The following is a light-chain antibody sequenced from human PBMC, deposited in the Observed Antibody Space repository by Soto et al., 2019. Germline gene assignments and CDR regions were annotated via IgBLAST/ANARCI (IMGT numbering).Light chain of an antibody. CDR3: GSYTSSSTPLYV. Sequence: QSALTQPASVSGSPGQSITISCSGTSSDLGGYNPVSWYQHHPGKAPKLMIYEVSNRPSGVSNRFSGSKSGNTASLTISGLQAEDEADYHCGSYTSSSTPLYVFGTGTKVTVL. V-gene: IGLV2-14*01. J-gene: IGLJ1*01. CDR1: SSDLGGYNP. CDR2: EVS.